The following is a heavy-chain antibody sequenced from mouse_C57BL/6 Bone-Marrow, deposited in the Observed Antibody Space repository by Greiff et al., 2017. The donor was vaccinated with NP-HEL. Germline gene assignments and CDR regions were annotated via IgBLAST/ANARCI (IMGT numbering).Heavy chain of an antibody. CDR2: IHPNSGST. Sequence: VQLQQPGAELVKPGASVKLSCKASGYTFTSYWMHWVKPRPGQGLEWIGMIHPNSGSTNYNETFKSKATLPVYKSSSTAYMQRSSLTSEDSAVYYCARGLLWLRRRDYYAIDYWGQGTSVTVSS. CDR1: GYTFTSYW. CDR3: ARGLLWLRRRDYYAIDY. J-gene: IGHJ4*01. D-gene: IGHD2-2*01. V-gene: IGHV1-64*01.